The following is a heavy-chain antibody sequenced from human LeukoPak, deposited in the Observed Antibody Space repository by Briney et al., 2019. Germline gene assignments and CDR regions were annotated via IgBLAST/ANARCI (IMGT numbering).Heavy chain of an antibody. D-gene: IGHD2-8*02. J-gene: IGHJ4*02. V-gene: IGHV4-61*01. Sequence: PSETLSLTCTVSGGSVSSGSYYWSWIRQPPGKGLEWIGYIYYSGSTNYNPSLKSRVTISVDTSKNQFSLKLSSVTAADTVVYYCARVVYAGAPYFDYWGQGTLVTVSS. CDR1: GGSVSSGSYY. CDR2: IYYSGST. CDR3: ARVVYAGAPYFDY.